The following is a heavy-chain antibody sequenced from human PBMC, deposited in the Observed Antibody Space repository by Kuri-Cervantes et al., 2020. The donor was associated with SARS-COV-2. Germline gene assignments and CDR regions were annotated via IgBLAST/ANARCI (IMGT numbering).Heavy chain of an antibody. J-gene: IGHJ4*02. CDR3: AREGWGSHNIYYFDY. CDR2: ISSSSSYI. CDR1: GFTFSSYS. D-gene: IGHD1-1*01. Sequence: GGSLRLSCAASGFTFSSYSMNWVRQAPGKGLEWVSSISSSSSYIYYAASVKGRFTISRDNARNSLYLQMNSLRAEDTAVYYCAREGWGSHNIYYFDYWGQGTLVTVSS. V-gene: IGHV3-21*01.